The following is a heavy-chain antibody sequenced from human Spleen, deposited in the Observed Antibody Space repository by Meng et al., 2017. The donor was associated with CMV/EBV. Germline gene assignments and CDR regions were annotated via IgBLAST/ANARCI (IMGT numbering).Heavy chain of an antibody. CDR3: ARVVGATADWFDP. Sequence: QVQLGESGGGVVQPGRSLRLSCAASGVTFSDYYMSWIRQAPGKGLEWVSYISSSSSYTNYADSVKGRFTISRDNAKNSLYLQMNSLRAEDTAVYYCARVVGATADWFDPWGQGTLVTVSS. D-gene: IGHD1-26*01. CDR2: ISSSSSYT. J-gene: IGHJ5*02. CDR1: GVTFSDYY. V-gene: IGHV3-11*06.